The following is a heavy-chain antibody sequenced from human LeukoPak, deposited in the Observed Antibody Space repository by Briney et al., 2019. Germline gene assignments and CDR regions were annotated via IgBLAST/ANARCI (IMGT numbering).Heavy chain of an antibody. D-gene: IGHD1-26*01. J-gene: IGHJ4*02. CDR3: AKGTSGSYVPDY. CDR2: ISDGGGRT. Sequence: GGSLRLSCAASGFTFRSYAMSWVRQAPGKGVEWVSGISDGGGRTYYADSVKGRVTISRDNSKKTLCMQKNRVRAQDTAVYYCAKGTSGSYVPDYWGQGTLVTVSS. CDR1: GFTFRSYA. V-gene: IGHV3-23*01.